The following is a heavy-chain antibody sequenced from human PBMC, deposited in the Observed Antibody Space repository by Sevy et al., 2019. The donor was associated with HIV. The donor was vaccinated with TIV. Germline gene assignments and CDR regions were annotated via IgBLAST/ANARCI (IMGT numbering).Heavy chain of an antibody. J-gene: IGHJ6*02. Sequence: ASVKVSCKASGYTVTSYGISWVRQAPGQGLEWMGWISAYNGNTNYAQKLQGRVTMTTDTSTSTAYMELRSLRSDDTAVYYCARLPSPIWFGELDYYYGMDVWGQGTTVTVSS. CDR1: GYTVTSYG. V-gene: IGHV1-18*01. CDR3: ARLPSPIWFGELDYYYGMDV. CDR2: ISAYNGNT. D-gene: IGHD3-10*01.